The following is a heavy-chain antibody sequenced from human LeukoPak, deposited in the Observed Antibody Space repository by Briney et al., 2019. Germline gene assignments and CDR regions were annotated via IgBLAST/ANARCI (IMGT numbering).Heavy chain of an antibody. V-gene: IGHV4-34*01. CDR2: INHSGST. Sequence: PSETLSLTCAVYGGSFSGYYWSWIRKPPGKGLEWIGEINHSGSTNYNPSLKSRVTISVDTSKNQFSLKLSSVTAADTAVYYCARGRDRTICSGGSCFFRYYYYMDVWGKGTTVTVSS. CDR1: GGSFSGYY. CDR3: ARGRDRTICSGGSCFFRYYYYMDV. D-gene: IGHD2-15*01. J-gene: IGHJ6*03.